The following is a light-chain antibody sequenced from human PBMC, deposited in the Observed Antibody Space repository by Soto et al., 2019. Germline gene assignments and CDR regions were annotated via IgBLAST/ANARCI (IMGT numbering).Light chain of an antibody. V-gene: IGKV3-15*01. Sequence: MTQSPSSLSASVGDRVTISCRASQSVSSNLAWYQQKPGHAPRLLLYGASTRATGIPARFSGSGSGTEFTLTISSLQSEDFAVYYCQQYNNWPPWTFGQGTKVDIK. CDR2: GAS. CDR1: QSVSSN. J-gene: IGKJ1*01. CDR3: QQYNNWPPWT.